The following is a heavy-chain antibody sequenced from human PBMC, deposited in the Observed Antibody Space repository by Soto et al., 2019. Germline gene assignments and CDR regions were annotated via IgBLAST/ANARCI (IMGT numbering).Heavy chain of an antibody. J-gene: IGHJ3*02. CDR1: GFAFSSHP. Sequence: GGSLRLSCADSGFAFSSHPMSWVRQAPEKGLEWVAGISDGGDLTYNADSVRGRLTISRDNSRNTLYLQMNSLRAEDTAVYYCARRVIGSSRAFDIWGQGTMVTVSS. CDR2: ISDGGDLT. CDR3: ARRVIGSSRAFDI. V-gene: IGHV3-23*01. D-gene: IGHD3-10*01.